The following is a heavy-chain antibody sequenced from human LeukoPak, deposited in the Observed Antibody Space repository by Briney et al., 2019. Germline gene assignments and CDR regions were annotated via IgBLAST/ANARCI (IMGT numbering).Heavy chain of an antibody. J-gene: IGHJ5*02. CDR3: ARGGGSDGWFDP. CDR1: GGSISSYY. Sequence: SETLSLTRTVSGGSISSYYWSWIRQPPGKGLEWIGYIYYSGSTNYNPSLKSRVTISVDTSKNQFSLKLSSVTAADTAVYYCARGGGSDGWFDPWGQGTLVTVSS. CDR2: IYYSGST. V-gene: IGHV4-59*01. D-gene: IGHD3-10*01.